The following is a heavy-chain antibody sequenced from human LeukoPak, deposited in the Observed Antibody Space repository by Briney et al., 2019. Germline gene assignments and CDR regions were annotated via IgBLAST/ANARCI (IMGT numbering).Heavy chain of an antibody. J-gene: IGHJ3*02. CDR1: GGSISSSSYY. Sequence: SQTLPLTCTVSGGSISSSSYYWGWIRQPPGKGLEWIGSIYYSGSTYYNPSLKSRVTISVDTSKNQFSLKLSSVTAADTAVYYCARYSRPRATYSSGWYDDAFGIWGQGTMVTVSS. CDR2: IYYSGST. CDR3: ARYSRPRATYSSGWYDDAFGI. D-gene: IGHD6-19*01. V-gene: IGHV4-39*01.